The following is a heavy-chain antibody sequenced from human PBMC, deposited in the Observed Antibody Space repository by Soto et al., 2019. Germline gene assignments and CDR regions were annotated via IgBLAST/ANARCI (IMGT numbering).Heavy chain of an antibody. V-gene: IGHV4-59*01. J-gene: IGHJ3*02. CDR2: IYYSGST. CDR3: ARGWGCAFDI. CDR1: GGSISSYY. D-gene: IGHD2-21*01. Sequence: SETLSLTCTVSGGSISSYYWSWIRQPPGKGLEWIGCIYYSGSTNYNPSLKSRVTISVDTSKNQCSLTLCSVTAAVAAVYYRARGWGCAFDIWGQGTMVTVSS.